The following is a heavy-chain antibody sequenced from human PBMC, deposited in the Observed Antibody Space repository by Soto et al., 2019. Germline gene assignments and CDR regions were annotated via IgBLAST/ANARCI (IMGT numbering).Heavy chain of an antibody. CDR3: VRRHGLTVDAYY. CDR2: INHSGST. CDR1: GGSFSGYY. D-gene: IGHD2-21*02. J-gene: IGHJ4*02. V-gene: IGHV4-34*01. Sequence: PSETLSLTCAVYGGSFSGYYWTWIRQPPGTGLEWIGEINHSGSTNYNPSLKSRVTISVDTSKNQFSLKLTSVTAADTAVYYCVRRHGLTVDAYYWGQGTLVTVSS.